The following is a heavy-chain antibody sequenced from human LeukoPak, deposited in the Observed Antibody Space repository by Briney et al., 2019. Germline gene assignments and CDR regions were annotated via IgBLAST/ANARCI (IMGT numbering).Heavy chain of an antibody. J-gene: IGHJ6*02. Sequence: ASVKVSCKASGYTFTSYYMHWVRQAPGQGLEWMGWINTNTENPTYAQGFTGRFVFSLDTSVSTAYLQICSLKAEDTAVYYCARGVERITMVRGVISYYGMDVWGQGTTVTVSS. CDR3: ARGVERITMVRGVISYYGMDV. D-gene: IGHD3-10*01. V-gene: IGHV7-4-1*01. CDR2: INTNTENP. CDR1: GYTFTSYY.